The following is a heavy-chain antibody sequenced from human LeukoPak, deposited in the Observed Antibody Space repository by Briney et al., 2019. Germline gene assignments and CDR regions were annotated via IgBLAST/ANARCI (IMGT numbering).Heavy chain of an antibody. CDR2: IYTSGST. D-gene: IGHD4-17*01. CDR3: VRGQTTVTLYGNWFDP. CDR1: GGSISSYY. V-gene: IGHV4-4*07. J-gene: IGHJ5*02. Sequence: PSETLSLTCTVSGGSISSYYWSWIRQPAGKGLEWVGRIYTSGSTNYNPSLKSRVTISVDTSKNQFSLKLTSVTAADTAVYYCVRGQTTVTLYGNWFDPWGQGTLVTVSS.